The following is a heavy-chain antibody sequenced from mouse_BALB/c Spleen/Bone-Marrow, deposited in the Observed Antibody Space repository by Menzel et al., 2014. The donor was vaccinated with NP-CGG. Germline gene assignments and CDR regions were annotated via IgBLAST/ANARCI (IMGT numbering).Heavy chain of an antibody. J-gene: IGHJ1*01. CDR3: ARDENVGIYWYFDV. Sequence: DVKLVESGGGSVQPGGSLRLSCATSGFTFTDYYMSWVRQPPGKALEWLGFIRNKAKGYTTDYSASVKGQFTISRDNSQRILYLQMNTLRAEDSATYYCARDENVGIYWYFDVWGAGTTVIVSS. CDR1: GFTFTDYY. V-gene: IGHV7-3*02. CDR2: IRNKAKGYTT.